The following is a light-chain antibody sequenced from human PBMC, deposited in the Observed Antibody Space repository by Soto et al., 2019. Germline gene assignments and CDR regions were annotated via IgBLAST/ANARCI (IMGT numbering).Light chain of an antibody. CDR3: SSYTSTNSWV. CDR2: DVS. V-gene: IGLV2-14*01. J-gene: IGLJ3*02. Sequence: QSALTQSASVSGSPGQSITLSCTGTSSDVGGYNYGSWYQQHPGKAPKLIIYDVSNRPSGVSTRFSGSKSGNTASLTISGLQAEDEADYSCSSYTSTNSWVFGGGTKLTVL. CDR1: SSDVGGYNY.